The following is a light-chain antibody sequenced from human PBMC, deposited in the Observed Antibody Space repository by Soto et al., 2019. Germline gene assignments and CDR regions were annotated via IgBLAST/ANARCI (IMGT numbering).Light chain of an antibody. CDR3: QSEDGGGTYV. CDR1: ALAKQY. J-gene: IGLJ1*01. V-gene: IGLV3-25*02. Sequence: YELTQPPSVSVSPGQTARITCSGDALAKQYVYWYQQRPGQAPVLIIYKDNERRSGIPERISGSSSGTTVTLTISGVQAEDEADYYCQSEDGGGTYVFGSGTKVTVL. CDR2: KDN.